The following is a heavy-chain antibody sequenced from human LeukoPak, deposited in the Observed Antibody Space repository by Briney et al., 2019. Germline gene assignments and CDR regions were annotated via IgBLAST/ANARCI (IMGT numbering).Heavy chain of an antibody. D-gene: IGHD3-10*01. CDR1: GGSFSGYY. CDR3: ARAIRITMVRGVIITSRIGNWFDP. CDR2: INHSGST. V-gene: IGHV4-34*01. J-gene: IGHJ5*02. Sequence: SETLSLTCAVYGGSFSGYYWSWIRQPPGKGLEWIGEINHSGSTNYNPSLKSRATISVDTSKNQFSLKLSSVTAADTAVYYCARAIRITMVRGVIITSRIGNWFDPWGQGTLVTVSS.